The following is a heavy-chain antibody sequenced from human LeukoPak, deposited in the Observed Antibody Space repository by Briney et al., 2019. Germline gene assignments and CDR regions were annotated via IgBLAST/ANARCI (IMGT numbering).Heavy chain of an antibody. CDR3: ARARGITGPQAAFDI. D-gene: IGHD1-20*01. V-gene: IGHV1-69*04. J-gene: IGHJ3*02. CDR1: GGTFSSYA. CDR2: IIPILGIA. Sequence: SVKVSCKASGGTFSSYAISWVRQAPGQGLEWMGRIIPILGIANYAQKFQGRVTITAGKSTSTAYMGLSSLRSEDTAVYYCARARGITGPQAAFDIWGQGTMVTVSS.